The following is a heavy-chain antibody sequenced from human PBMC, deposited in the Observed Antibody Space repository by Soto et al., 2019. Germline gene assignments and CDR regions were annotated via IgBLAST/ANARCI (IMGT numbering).Heavy chain of an antibody. CDR1: RFTFSTYW. J-gene: IGHJ6*02. Sequence: PGGSLRLSCAASRFTFSTYWMTWVRQTPGKGLEWVSLISWDGGSTYYADSVKGRFTISRDNSKNSLYLQMNSLRTEDTALYYCATTRYSSSWYLYYYGMDVWGQGTTVTVSS. CDR2: ISWDGGST. CDR3: ATTRYSSSWYLYYYGMDV. V-gene: IGHV3-43*01. D-gene: IGHD6-13*01.